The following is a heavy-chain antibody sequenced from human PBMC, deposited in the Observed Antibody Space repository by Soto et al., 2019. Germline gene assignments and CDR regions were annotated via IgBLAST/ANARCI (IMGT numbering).Heavy chain of an antibody. D-gene: IGHD5-12*01. J-gene: IGHJ4*02. CDR2: ISYDGSNK. Sequence: PGGSLRLSCAASGFTFSSYGMHWVRQAPGKGLEWVAVISYDGSNKYYADSVKGRFTISRDNSKNTLYLQMNSLRAEDTAVYYCAKDLGGYSGYDRSDYWGQGTLVTVSS. CDR1: GFTFSSYG. CDR3: AKDLGGYSGYDRSDY. V-gene: IGHV3-30*18.